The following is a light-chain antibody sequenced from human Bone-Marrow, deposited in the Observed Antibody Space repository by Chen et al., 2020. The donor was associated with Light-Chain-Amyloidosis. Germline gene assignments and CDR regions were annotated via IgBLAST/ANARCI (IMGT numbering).Light chain of an antibody. CDR3: RSDAITNTLV. Sequence: QSALTQPASVSGSPGQSITIPCTGTSSDVGGDNHVSWYQQHPDKAPKLMIYEVTNRPSWVPGRFSGSKSDNTASLTIYGRQTEGGACYFCRSDAITNTLVFGSGTRVTVL. J-gene: IGLJ1*01. V-gene: IGLV2-14*01. CDR2: EVT. CDR1: SSDVGGDNH.